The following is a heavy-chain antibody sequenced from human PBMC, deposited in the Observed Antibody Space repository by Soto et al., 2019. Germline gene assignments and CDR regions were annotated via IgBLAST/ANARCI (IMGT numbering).Heavy chain of an antibody. Sequence: ASVKVSCKASGYTFIVYGVSWVRQAPGQGLEWMGGIIPIFGAANCAQRFQGRVTITADESTSTAYMELSSLRSEDTAVYYCARDQKIAASNYYYGMEVWGQGTTVTVSS. V-gene: IGHV1-69*13. CDR3: ARDQKIAASNYYYGMEV. CDR1: GYTFIVYG. J-gene: IGHJ6*02. D-gene: IGHD2-21*01. CDR2: IIPIFGAA.